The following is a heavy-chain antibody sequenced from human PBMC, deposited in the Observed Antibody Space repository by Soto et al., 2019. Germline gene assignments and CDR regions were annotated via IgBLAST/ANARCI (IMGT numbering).Heavy chain of an antibody. CDR3: ASALLVSGNPYYYYGLDV. CDR2: IYHSGST. J-gene: IGHJ6*02. Sequence: QVQLRESGPGLVEPSGTLSLTCVVSGGSISSSNWWSWVRQPPGKGLEWIGEIYHSGSTNYNPSLKSRVTISVDKSRNQFSLKLSSVTAADTAVFYCASALLVSGNPYYYYGLDVWGQGTTVTVSS. D-gene: IGHD2-15*01. V-gene: IGHV4-4*02. CDR1: GGSISSSNW.